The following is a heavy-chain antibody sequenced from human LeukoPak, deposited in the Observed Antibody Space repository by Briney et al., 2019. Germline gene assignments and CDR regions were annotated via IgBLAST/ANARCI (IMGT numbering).Heavy chain of an antibody. D-gene: IGHD6-13*01. CDR2: IIPIFGTA. CDR3: ARVRTKGGREYSSSLIYYFDY. Sequence: SVKVSCKASGGTFSSYAISWVRQAPGQGLEWMGGIIPIFGTANYAQKFQGRVTITADESTSTAYMELSSLRSEDTAVYYCARVRTKGGREYSSSLIYYFDYWGQGTLVTVSS. J-gene: IGHJ4*02. CDR1: GGTFSSYA. V-gene: IGHV1-69*13.